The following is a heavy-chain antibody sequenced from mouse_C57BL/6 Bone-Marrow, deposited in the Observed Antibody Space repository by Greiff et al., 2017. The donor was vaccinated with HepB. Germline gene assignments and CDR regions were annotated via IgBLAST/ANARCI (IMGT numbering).Heavy chain of an antibody. V-gene: IGHV14-4*01. CDR3: TTLFFSSPYYFDY. CDR1: GFNIKDDY. J-gene: IGHJ2*01. CDR2: IDPENGDT. D-gene: IGHD1-3*01. Sequence: VQLQQSGAELVRPGASVKLSCTASGFNIKDDYMHWVKQRPEQGLEWIGWIDPENGDTEYASKFQGKATITADTSSNTAYLQLSSLTSEDTAVYSCTTLFFSSPYYFDYWGQGTTLTVSS.